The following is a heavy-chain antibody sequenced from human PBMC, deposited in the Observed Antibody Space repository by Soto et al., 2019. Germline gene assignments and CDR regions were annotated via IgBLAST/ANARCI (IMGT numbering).Heavy chain of an antibody. CDR1: GFTFSSYG. Sequence: QVQLVESGGGVVQPGRSLRLSCAASGFTFSSYGMHWVRQAPGKGLEWVAVISYDGSNKYYADSVKGRFTISRDNSKNTLYLQMNRLRAEDTAVYYCTTSMGSYYYYGMDVWGQGTTVTVSS. CDR2: ISYDGSNK. V-gene: IGHV3-30*03. D-gene: IGHD3-10*01. J-gene: IGHJ6*02. CDR3: TTSMGSYYYYGMDV.